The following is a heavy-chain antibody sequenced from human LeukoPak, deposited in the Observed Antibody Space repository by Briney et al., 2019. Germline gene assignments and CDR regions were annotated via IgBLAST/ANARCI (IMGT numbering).Heavy chain of an antibody. CDR2: MNPNSGNT. CDR1: GYTFTSYD. J-gene: IGHJ5*02. D-gene: IGHD3-3*01. CDR3: ARRITYYDFWSGYMGFDP. Sequence: ASVKVSCKASGYTFTSYDINWVRQATGQGLEWMGWMNPNSGNTGYAQKFQGRVTMTRNTSISTAYMELSSLRSEDTAVYYCARRITYYDFWSGYMGFDPWGQGTLVTVSS. V-gene: IGHV1-8*01.